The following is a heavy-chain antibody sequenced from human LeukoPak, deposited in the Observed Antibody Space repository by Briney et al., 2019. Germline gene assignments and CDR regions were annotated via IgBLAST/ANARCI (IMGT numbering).Heavy chain of an antibody. D-gene: IGHD7-27*01. V-gene: IGHV3-74*01. J-gene: IGHJ4*02. CDR1: GFTFSSYW. CDR2: INSDGSST. CDR3: ARELTGDLGTDY. Sequence: PGGSLILSCAASGFTFSSYWMHWVRQAPGKGLGWVSRINSDGSSTSYADSVKGRFTISRDNAKNTLYLQMNSLRAEDTAVYYCARELTGDLGTDYWGQGTLVTVSS.